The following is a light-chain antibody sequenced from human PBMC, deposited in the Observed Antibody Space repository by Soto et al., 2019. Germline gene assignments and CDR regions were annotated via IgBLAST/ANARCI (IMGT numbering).Light chain of an antibody. J-gene: IGKJ1*01. CDR3: QQYGSSGT. CDR2: GAS. V-gene: IGKV3-20*01. CDR1: QSVSNNY. Sequence: EILLTQSPGTRSLSPGEVSTLSCRASQSVSNNYLAWYQQKPGQAPRLLIYGASNRATGIPDRFSGSGSGTDFTLTISRLEPEDFAVYYCQQYGSSGTFGQGTKVDI.